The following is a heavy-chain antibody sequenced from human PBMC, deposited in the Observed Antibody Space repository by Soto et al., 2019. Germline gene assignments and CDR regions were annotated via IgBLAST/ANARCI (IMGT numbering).Heavy chain of an antibody. J-gene: IGHJ5*02. CDR2: ISYDGSNK. CDR1: GFTFSSYA. V-gene: IGHV3-30-3*01. Sequence: QVQLVESGGGVVQPGRSLRLSCAASGFTFSSYAMHWVRQAPGKGLEWVAVISYDGSNKYYADSVKGRFTISRDNSKNSLDLQMNSLRAEDTAVYYCARDPSYNWNYQGWFDPWGQGTLVTVSS. D-gene: IGHD1-7*01. CDR3: ARDPSYNWNYQGWFDP.